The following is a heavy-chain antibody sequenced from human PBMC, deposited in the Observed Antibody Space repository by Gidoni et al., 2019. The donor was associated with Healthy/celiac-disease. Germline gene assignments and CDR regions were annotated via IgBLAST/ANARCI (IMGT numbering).Heavy chain of an antibody. Sequence: EVQLLESGGGLVQPGGSLRLSCAASGFTFSSSAMSWVRQAPGKGLGWVSAISGSGGSTYYADSVKGRFTISRDNSKNTLYLQMNSLRAEDTAVYYCAKQFSGDGGVDSSGWWRGDFDYWGQGTLVTVSS. V-gene: IGHV3-23*01. D-gene: IGHD6-19*01. CDR2: ISGSGGST. CDR1: GFTFSSSA. J-gene: IGHJ4*02. CDR3: AKQFSGDGGVDSSGWWRGDFDY.